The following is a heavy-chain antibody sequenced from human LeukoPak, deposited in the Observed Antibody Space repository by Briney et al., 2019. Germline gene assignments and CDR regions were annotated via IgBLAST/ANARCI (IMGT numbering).Heavy chain of an antibody. J-gene: IGHJ4*02. Sequence: PSETLSLTCTASGGSISSYYWSWIRQPPGKGLEWIGYIYYSGSTNYNPSLKSRVTISVDTSKNQYSLKLSSVTAADTAVYYCAVDYYDSSGYGAPFDYWGQGTLVTVSS. CDR1: GGSISSYY. D-gene: IGHD3-22*01. V-gene: IGHV4-59*08. CDR2: IYYSGST. CDR3: AVDYYDSSGYGAPFDY.